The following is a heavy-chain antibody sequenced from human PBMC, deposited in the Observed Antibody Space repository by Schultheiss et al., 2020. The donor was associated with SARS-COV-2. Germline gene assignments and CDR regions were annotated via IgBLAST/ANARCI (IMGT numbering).Heavy chain of an antibody. CDR3: ARRGRAAGTVVDY. J-gene: IGHJ4*02. CDR2: IYYSGST. CDR1: GGSISSGGYY. D-gene: IGHD6-13*01. V-gene: IGHV4-31*03. Sequence: SETLSLTCTVSGGSISSGGYYWSWIRQHPGKGLEWIGYIYYSGSTYYNPSLKSRVTISVDTSKNQFSLKLSSVTAADTAVYYCARRGRAAGTVVDYWGQGTLVTVSS.